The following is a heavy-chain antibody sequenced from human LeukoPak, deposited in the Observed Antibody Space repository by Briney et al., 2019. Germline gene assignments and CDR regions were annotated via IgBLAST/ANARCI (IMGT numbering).Heavy chain of an antibody. Sequence: GGSLRLSCAASGFTFSSYTMNWVRQAPGKGLEWVSSISSSSSYIYYADSVKCRFTISRDNANNSLYLQMNSLRAEDTAVYYCARDDDVWTGVPIDYCGQGTLVTVSS. CDR3: ARDDDVWTGVPIDY. CDR2: ISSSSSYI. J-gene: IGHJ4*02. V-gene: IGHV3-21*01. CDR1: GFTFSSYT. D-gene: IGHD3/OR15-3a*01.